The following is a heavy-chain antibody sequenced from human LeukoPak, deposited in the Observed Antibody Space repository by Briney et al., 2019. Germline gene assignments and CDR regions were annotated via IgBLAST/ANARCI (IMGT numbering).Heavy chain of an antibody. CDR3: AKDNRFSSSWYYHYYMDV. J-gene: IGHJ6*03. Sequence: GGSLRLSCAASGFTFSSYGMHWVRQAPGKGLEWVAVIWYDGSNKYYADSVKGRFTISRDNSKNTLYLQMNSLRAEDTAVYYCAKDNRFSSSWYYHYYMDVWGKGTTVTVSS. D-gene: IGHD6-13*01. V-gene: IGHV3-33*06. CDR2: IWYDGSNK. CDR1: GFTFSSYG.